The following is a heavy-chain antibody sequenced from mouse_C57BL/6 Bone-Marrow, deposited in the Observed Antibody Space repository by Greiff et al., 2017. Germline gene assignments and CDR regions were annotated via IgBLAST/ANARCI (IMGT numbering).Heavy chain of an antibody. J-gene: IGHJ3*01. V-gene: IGHV14-4*01. CDR2: IDPENGDT. CDR3: TTHCDYEGPWFAY. CDR1: GFNINDDY. Sequence: VQLQQPGAELVRPGASVKLSCTASGFNINDDYMHWVKQRPEQGLEWIGWIDPENGDTEYTPKFQGKATITADTSSNTAYLQLSSLTSEDTAVYYCTTHCDYEGPWFAYWGQGTLVTVSA. D-gene: IGHD2-4*01.